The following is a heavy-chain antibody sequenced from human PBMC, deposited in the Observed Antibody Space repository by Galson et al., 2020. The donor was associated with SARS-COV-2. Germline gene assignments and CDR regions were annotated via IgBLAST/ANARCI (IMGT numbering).Heavy chain of an antibody. V-gene: IGHV3-33*08. CDR1: GFTFSSYG. CDR3: VSSRYYYYYYGMDV. Sequence: GGSLRLSCAASGFTFSSYGMHWVRQAPGTGLEWVAVIWYDGSNKYYADPVKGRFTISRDNSKNTLYLQMNSLRAEDTAVYYCVSSRYYYYYYGMDVWGQGTTVTVSS. CDR2: IWYDGSNK. J-gene: IGHJ6*02.